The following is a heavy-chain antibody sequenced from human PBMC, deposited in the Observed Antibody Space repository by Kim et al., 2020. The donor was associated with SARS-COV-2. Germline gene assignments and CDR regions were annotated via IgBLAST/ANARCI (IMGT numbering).Heavy chain of an antibody. J-gene: IGHJ4*02. Sequence: GGSLRLSCAGSGFTFSMYWMHWVRQAPGKGLEWVADSNYDGSGTRYADSVKGRFTVARDNAENTLYLQMSSLRAEDTAGYYWVSGRLGYWGQGTLVTVSS. V-gene: IGHV3-74*01. D-gene: IGHD1-26*01. CDR2: SNYDGSGT. CDR1: GFTFSMYW. CDR3: VSGRLGY.